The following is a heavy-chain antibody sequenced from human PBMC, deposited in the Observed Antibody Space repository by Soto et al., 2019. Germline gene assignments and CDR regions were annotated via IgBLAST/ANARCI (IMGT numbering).Heavy chain of an antibody. J-gene: IGHJ4*02. CDR1: GGSINIYD. D-gene: IGHD4-17*01. Sequence: SGPLAITRTVSGGSINIYDWSWIRQPPGKGLEWIGYIYYTGSTNYNPSLKSRVTISVDTSKNQFSLKLSSVTTADTAVYYCARHPYGDYEGLDYWGQGNLVTVSS. CDR3: ARHPYGDYEGLDY. CDR2: IYYTGST. V-gene: IGHV4-59*07.